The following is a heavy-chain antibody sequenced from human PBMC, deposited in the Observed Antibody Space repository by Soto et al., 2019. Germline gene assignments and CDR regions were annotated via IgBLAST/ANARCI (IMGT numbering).Heavy chain of an antibody. CDR1: GFTFSGYS. J-gene: IGHJ4*02. Sequence: EVQLVESGGGLVQPGGSLRLSCAASGFTFSGYSLNWVRQAPGKGLEWLSYISGTSSTIYYADSVEGRFTISRNNAKNSLYLQKNTLSAEDTAVYYCARDRAENYWGQGTLVTVSS. CDR3: ARDRAENY. CDR2: ISGTSSTI. V-gene: IGHV3-48*01.